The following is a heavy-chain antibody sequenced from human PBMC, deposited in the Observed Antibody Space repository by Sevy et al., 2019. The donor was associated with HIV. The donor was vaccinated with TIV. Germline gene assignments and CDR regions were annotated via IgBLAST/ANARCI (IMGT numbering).Heavy chain of an antibody. J-gene: IGHJ3*02. D-gene: IGHD3-22*01. CDR2: IFRSGGVT. CDR1: GFTFSNYA. Sequence: GGSLRLSCAASGFTFSNYAMNWVRQAPGKGLEWVSTIFRSGGVTYYADSVKGRCTISRDIFKNTLNLQMHSLRAEDTAVYYCAGGRYDSSGSFDAFDIWGQGTMVTVSS. CDR3: AGGRYDSSGSFDAFDI. V-gene: IGHV3-23*01.